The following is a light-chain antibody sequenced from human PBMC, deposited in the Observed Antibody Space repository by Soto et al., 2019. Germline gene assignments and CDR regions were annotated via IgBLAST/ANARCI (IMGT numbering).Light chain of an antibody. CDR3: EQYNSYPWT. V-gene: IGKV1-5*03. Sequence: DIQMTQSPSTLSASVGDRVTITCRASQTISSWLAWYQQKPGKAPKILIYKASSLESGVPSRFSGSGSGTESSLTITSMQPDDLGNYYCEQYNSYPWTFGQGTKVEIK. CDR2: KAS. J-gene: IGKJ1*01. CDR1: QTISSW.